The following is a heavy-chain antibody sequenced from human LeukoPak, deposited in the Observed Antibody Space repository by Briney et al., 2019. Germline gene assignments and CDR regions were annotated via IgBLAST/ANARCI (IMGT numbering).Heavy chain of an antibody. CDR2: MNPNSGNT. CDR1: GYTFTSYD. J-gene: IGHJ6*03. V-gene: IGHV1-8*01. CDR3: ARGYSSGWFHYYYYYMDV. D-gene: IGHD6-19*01. Sequence: GASVKVSCKASGYTFTSYDINWVRQATGQGLEWMGWMNPNSGNTGYAQKFQGRVTMTRNTSISTAYMELSSLRSEDTAVYYCARGYSSGWFHYYYYYMDVWGKGTTVTISS.